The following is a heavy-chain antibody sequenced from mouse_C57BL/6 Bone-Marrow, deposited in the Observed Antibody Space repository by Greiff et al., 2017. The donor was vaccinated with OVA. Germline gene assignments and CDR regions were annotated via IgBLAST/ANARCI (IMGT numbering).Heavy chain of an antibody. V-gene: IGHV7-3*01. CDR2: IRNKPNGSTT. J-gene: IGHJ2*01. Sequence: EVQLVESGGGLVQPGDSLSLSCAASGFTFTNYYMSWVRQPPGKALEWLAFIRNKPNGSTTEYSASVQGRFTISRDNSQSILYLQMNALRAEDSATYYCARYKGRGAVDYFDYWGQGTALTVSS. D-gene: IGHD3-3*01. CDR3: ARYKGRGAVDYFDY. CDR1: GFTFTNYY.